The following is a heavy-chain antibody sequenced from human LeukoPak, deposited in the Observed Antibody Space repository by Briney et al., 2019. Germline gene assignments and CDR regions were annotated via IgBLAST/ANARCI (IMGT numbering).Heavy chain of an antibody. CDR1: GFTFSSGS. J-gene: IGHJ6*02. V-gene: IGHV3-21*01. D-gene: IGHD2-2*01. Sequence: GGSLRLSCAASGFTFSSGSMNWVRQAPGKGLEWVSSISSSSSYIYYADSVKGRFTISRDNAKNSLYLQMNSLRAEDTAVYYCARDRYCSSTSCPNYYGMDVWGQGTTVTVSS. CDR2: ISSSSSYI. CDR3: ARDRYCSSTSCPNYYGMDV.